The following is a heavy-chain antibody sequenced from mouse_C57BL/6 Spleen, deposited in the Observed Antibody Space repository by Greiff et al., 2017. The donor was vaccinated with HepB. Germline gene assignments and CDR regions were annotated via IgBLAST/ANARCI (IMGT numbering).Heavy chain of an antibody. CDR1: GYTFTDYY. J-gene: IGHJ2*01. CDR3: ARSPFDY. CDR2: INPNNGGT. Sequence: VQLQQSGPELVKPGASVKISCKASGYTFTDYYMNWVKQSHGKSLEWIGDINPNNGGTSYNQKFKGKATLTVDKSSSTAYMEHRSLTSEDSAVYYCARSPFDYWGQGTTLTVSS. V-gene: IGHV1-26*01.